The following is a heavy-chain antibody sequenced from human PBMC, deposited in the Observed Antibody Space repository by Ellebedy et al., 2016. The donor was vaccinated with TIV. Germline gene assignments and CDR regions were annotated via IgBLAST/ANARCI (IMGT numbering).Heavy chain of an antibody. CDR1: GFSISNTW. V-gene: IGHV3-23*01. CDR3: VKDGYNNIPFDC. J-gene: IGHJ4*02. D-gene: IGHD5-24*01. Sequence: PGGSLRLSCAASGFSISNTWMNWVRQAPGKGLEWVSSITESGGNTYYADSVKGRFTISRDNSKDTLFLQMNSLRVEDTAVYYCVKDGYNNIPFDCWGQGTLVTVSS. CDR2: ITESGGNT.